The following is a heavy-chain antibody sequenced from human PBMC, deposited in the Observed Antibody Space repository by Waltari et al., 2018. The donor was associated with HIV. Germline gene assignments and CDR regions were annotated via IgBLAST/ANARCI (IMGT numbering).Heavy chain of an antibody. CDR3: VKLRSGSYDWFDP. CDR2: IDPRDSYT. Sequence: EVQLVQSGAAVKKPGESLRIHYEGAGYSYTSYWISWVRQMRGKRLAWMGKIDPRDSYTNYSPSVQGHVTISADKSISVAYRQWCSLKASDIAMYYCVKLRSGSYDWFDPWGQGTLVTDSS. CDR1: GYSYTSYW. V-gene: IGHV5-10-1*01. D-gene: IGHD3-10*01. J-gene: IGHJ5*02.